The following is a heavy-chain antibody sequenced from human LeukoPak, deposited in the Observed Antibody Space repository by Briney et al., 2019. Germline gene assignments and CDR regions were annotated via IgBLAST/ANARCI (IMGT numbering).Heavy chain of an antibody. J-gene: IGHJ6*02. D-gene: IGHD2-2*01. CDR1: GFTFSSYS. V-gene: IGHV3-48*04. CDR3: ARDESEVPAAIIRGYYYYGMDV. CDR2: VSSSSSTI. Sequence: GGSLRLSCVASGFTFSSYSMNWVRQAPGKGLEWVSYVSSSSSTIYYADSVKGRFTISRDNAKNSLYLQMNSLRAEDTAVYYCARDESEVPAAIIRGYYYYGMDVWGQGTTVTVSS.